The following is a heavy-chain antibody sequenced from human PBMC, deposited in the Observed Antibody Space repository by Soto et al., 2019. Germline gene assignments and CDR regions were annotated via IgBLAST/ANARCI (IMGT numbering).Heavy chain of an antibody. V-gene: IGHV1-69*12. CDR3: ARAGAGYCTNGVCYTAYYGMDV. Sequence: QVQLVQSGAEVKKPGSSVKVSCKASGGTFSSYAISWVRQAPGQGLEWMGGIIPIFGTANYAQKFQGRVTITADESTSTAYMELSSLRSEDTAVYYCARAGAGYCTNGVCYTAYYGMDVWGQGTTVTVSS. CDR1: GGTFSSYA. J-gene: IGHJ6*02. D-gene: IGHD2-8*01. CDR2: IIPIFGTA.